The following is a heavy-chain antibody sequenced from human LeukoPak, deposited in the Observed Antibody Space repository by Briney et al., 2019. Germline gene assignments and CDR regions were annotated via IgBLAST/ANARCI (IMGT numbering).Heavy chain of an antibody. CDR3: ARDRAMVIPNFDY. V-gene: IGHV3-21*01. D-gene: IGHD5-18*01. CDR1: GFTFSSYS. J-gene: IGHJ4*02. CDR2: ISSSSSFI. Sequence: PGGSLRLSCAASGFTFSSYSMNWVRQAPGKGLEWVSSISSSSSFIYYADSVKGRFTISRDNAKNSLYLQMNSLRAEDTAVYYCARDRAMVIPNFDYWGQGTLVTVSS.